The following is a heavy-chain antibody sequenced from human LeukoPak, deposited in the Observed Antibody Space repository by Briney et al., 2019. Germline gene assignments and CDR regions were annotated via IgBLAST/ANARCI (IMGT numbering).Heavy chain of an antibody. CDR3: ATDHTLGEVRGVFDAFGI. CDR2: MNPNSGNT. V-gene: IGHV1-8*01. D-gene: IGHD3-10*01. J-gene: IGHJ3*02. CDR1: GYTFTSYD. Sequence: ASVKVSCKASGYTFTSYDINWVRQATGQGLEWMGWMNPNSGNTGYAQKFQGRVTMTRNTSISTAYMELSSLRSEDTAVYYCATDHTLGEVRGVFDAFGIWGQGTMVTVSS.